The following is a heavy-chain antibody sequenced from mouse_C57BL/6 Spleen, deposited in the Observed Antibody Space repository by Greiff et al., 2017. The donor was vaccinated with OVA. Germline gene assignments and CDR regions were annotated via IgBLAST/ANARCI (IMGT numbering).Heavy chain of an antibody. D-gene: IGHD1-1*01. Sequence: QVQLQQPGAELVKPGASVKLSCKASGYTFTSYWMHWVKQRPGRGLEWIGRIDPNSGGNKYNEKLKSKATLTVDKPSSTAYMQLSSLTSEDSSVYYCARTTVVAFYAMDYWGQGTSVTVSS. CDR2: IDPNSGGN. CDR3: ARTTVVAFYAMDY. J-gene: IGHJ4*01. V-gene: IGHV1-72*01. CDR1: GYTFTSYW.